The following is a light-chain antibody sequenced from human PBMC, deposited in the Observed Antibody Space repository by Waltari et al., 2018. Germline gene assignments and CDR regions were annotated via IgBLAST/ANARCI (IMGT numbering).Light chain of an antibody. CDR3: QQNNTVPLT. J-gene: IGKJ4*02. V-gene: IGKV1-39*01. Sequence: DIQMTQSPSPLSVSVGDRVTITCRASHSITTYLNWYQQKPGKAPNLLIYAASSWHSGVPSRFSGSGSGTEFTLTISSLQPEDFAAYYCQQNNTVPLTFGRGTKVEIK. CDR2: AAS. CDR1: HSITTY.